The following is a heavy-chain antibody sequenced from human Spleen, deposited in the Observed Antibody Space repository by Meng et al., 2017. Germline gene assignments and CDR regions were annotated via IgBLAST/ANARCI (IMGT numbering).Heavy chain of an antibody. CDR3: ARGNFGSGSLDYYGMDV. CDR2: ISRSSNSI. Sequence: GESLKISCAASGFSFNSYSMNWVRQAPGKGLEWVSSISRSSNSINYADSVKGRFTISRDNAENSLYLQMDSLRAEDTAVYYCARGNFGSGSLDYYGMDVWGQGTTVTVSS. V-gene: IGHV3-21*01. CDR1: GFSFNSYS. D-gene: IGHD3-10*01. J-gene: IGHJ6*02.